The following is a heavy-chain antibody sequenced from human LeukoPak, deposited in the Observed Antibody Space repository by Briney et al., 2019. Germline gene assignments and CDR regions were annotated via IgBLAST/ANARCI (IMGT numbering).Heavy chain of an antibody. CDR2: ISGSGGST. Sequence: TGGSLRLSCAASGVTFSSYAMSWVRQAPGKGLEWVSAISGSGGSTYYAASVKGRFTISRDNSKNTLYLQMNSLRAEDTAVYYCAKTGGIVVVPAAIRYCYFDYWGQGTLVTVSS. J-gene: IGHJ4*02. CDR1: GVTFSSYA. V-gene: IGHV3-23*01. CDR3: AKTGGIVVVPAAIRYCYFDY. D-gene: IGHD2-2*01.